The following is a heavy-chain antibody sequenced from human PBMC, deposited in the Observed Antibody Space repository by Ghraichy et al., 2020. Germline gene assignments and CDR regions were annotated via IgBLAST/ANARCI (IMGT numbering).Heavy chain of an antibody. J-gene: IGHJ3*02. V-gene: IGHV3-23*01. CDR1: GFTFSSYA. CDR3: ATKGVVVAASHDAFDI. Sequence: GESLNISCAASGFTFSSYAMSWVRQAPGKGLEWVSAISGSGGSTYYADSVKGRFTISRDNSKNTLYLQMNSLRAEDTAVYYCATKGVVVAASHDAFDIWGQGTMVTVSS. CDR2: ISGSGGST. D-gene: IGHD2-15*01.